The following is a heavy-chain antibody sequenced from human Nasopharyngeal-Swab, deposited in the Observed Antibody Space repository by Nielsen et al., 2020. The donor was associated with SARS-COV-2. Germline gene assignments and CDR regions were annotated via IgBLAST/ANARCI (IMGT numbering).Heavy chain of an antibody. CDR3: ARGPGGSYFDS. Sequence: GESLKISCAASGFTFSSSEMTWVRQAPGKGLEWVSYISSSGNTMYYADSVKGRFTISRDNAKNSLYLQMNSLRAEDTAVYYCARGPGGSYFDSWGLGTLVTVSS. CDR1: GFTFSSSE. J-gene: IGHJ4*02. CDR2: ISSSGNTM. V-gene: IGHV3-48*03. D-gene: IGHD1-26*01.